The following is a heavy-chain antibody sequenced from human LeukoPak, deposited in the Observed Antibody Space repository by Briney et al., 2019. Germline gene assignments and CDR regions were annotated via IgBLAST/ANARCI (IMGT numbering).Heavy chain of an antibody. CDR1: GYTFTGYY. Sequence: ASVKVSCKAFGYTFTGYYMHWVRQAPGQGLEWMGWINPNSGGTNYAQKFQGRVTMTRDTSISTAYMELSRLRSDDTAVYYCARGGLGSSGWPSRRWFDPWGQGTLVTVSS. CDR2: INPNSGGT. CDR3: ARGGLGSSGWPSRRWFDP. D-gene: IGHD6-19*01. V-gene: IGHV1-2*02. J-gene: IGHJ5*02.